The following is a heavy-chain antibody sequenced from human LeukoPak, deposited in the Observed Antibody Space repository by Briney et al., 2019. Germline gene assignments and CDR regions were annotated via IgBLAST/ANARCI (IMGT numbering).Heavy chain of an antibody. CDR1: GFTFSSYA. CDR2: ISYDGSNK. D-gene: IGHD3-3*01. V-gene: IGHV3-30-3*01. CDR3: ARDLTQYYDFWSGPDY. J-gene: IGHJ4*02. Sequence: GRSLRLSCAASGFTFSSYAMHWVRQAPGKGLEWVAVISYDGSNKYYADSVKGRFTISRDNSKNTLYLQMNSLRAEDTAVYYCARDLTQYYDFWSGPDYWGQGTLVTVSS.